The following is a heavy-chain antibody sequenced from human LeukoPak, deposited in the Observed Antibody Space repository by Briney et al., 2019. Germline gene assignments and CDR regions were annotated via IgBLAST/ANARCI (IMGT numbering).Heavy chain of an antibody. CDR3: VRGGRR. V-gene: IGHV3-30*04. CDR2: ISSDGSNK. CDR1: GFTFSNYA. J-gene: IGHJ4*02. Sequence: GGSLRLSCAASGFTFSNYAMHWVRQAPGKGLGWVAVISSDGSNKYYADSVKGRFTISRDNSRNTLYVQMDSVRAEDTALYYCVRGGRRWGQGILVTVSS.